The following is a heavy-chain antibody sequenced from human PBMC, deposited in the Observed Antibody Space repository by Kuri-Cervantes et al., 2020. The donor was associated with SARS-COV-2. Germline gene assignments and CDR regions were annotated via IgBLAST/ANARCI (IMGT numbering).Heavy chain of an antibody. CDR1: GVTFSSYA. V-gene: IGHV3-23*01. J-gene: IGHJ6*02. CDR3: AKDLLEYYDFWSGYYTGEYGMDV. CDR2: ISGSGGST. Sequence: GGSLRLSCAASGVTFSSYAMSWVRQAPGKGLEWVSAISGSGGSTYYADSVKGRSTISRDNSKNTLYLQMNSLRAEDTAVYYCAKDLLEYYDFWSGYYTGEYGMDVWGQGTTVTVSS. D-gene: IGHD3-3*01.